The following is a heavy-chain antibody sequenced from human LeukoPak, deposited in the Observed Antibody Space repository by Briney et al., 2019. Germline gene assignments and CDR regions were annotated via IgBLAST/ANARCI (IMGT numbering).Heavy chain of an antibody. J-gene: IGHJ6*02. CDR1: GYSFTSYW. D-gene: IGHD3-10*01. CDR3: ARRGYGSGSHNNDRYYGMDV. V-gene: IGHV5-10-1*01. CDR2: IDPSDSYT. Sequence: KPGESLKISCKGSGYSFTSYWISWVRQMPGKGLEWMGRIDPSDSYTNYSPSFQGHVTISADKSISTAYLQWSSLKASDTAMYYCARRGYGSGSHNNDRYYGMDVWGQGTTVTVSS.